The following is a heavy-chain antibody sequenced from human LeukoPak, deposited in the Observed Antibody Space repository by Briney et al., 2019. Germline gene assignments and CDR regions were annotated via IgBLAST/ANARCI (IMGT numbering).Heavy chain of an antibody. CDR3: ARAEYGSGGSCYCPLNAFDL. D-gene: IGHD2-15*01. CDR1: GYTFTSYG. Sequence: ASVKVSCKASGYTFTSYGISWVRQAPGQGLEWMGWISAYNGNTNYAQKLQGRVTMTTDTSTSTAYMELRSLRSDDTAVYYCARAEYGSGGSCYCPLNAFDLWGQGTMVTVSS. J-gene: IGHJ3*01. V-gene: IGHV1-18*01. CDR2: ISAYNGNT.